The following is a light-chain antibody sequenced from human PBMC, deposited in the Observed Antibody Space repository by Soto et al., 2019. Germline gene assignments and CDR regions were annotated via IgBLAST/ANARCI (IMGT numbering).Light chain of an antibody. CDR1: QSVKSTY. Sequence: EIVMTQSPATLSVSPGERATLSCRASQSVKSTYLGWYQQKPGQAPRLLIYGASTRATGIPARFSGSGSGTEFTLTISSLQSEDFAVYYCQQYNNWRTFGQGTKVDIK. CDR2: GAS. CDR3: QQYNNWRT. J-gene: IGKJ1*01. V-gene: IGKV3-15*01.